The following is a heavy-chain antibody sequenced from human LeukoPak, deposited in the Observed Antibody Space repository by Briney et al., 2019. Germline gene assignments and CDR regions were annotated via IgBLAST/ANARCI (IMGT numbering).Heavy chain of an antibody. J-gene: IGHJ4*02. V-gene: IGHV4-34*01. CDR3: ARPFCSTSCH. CDR1: GGSFSGYY. Sequence: SETLSLTCAVYGGSFSGYYWSWIRQPPGKGLEWIGEINHSGSTNYNPSLKSRVTISVDTSKNQFSLKLSSVTAADTAVYYCARPFCSTSCHWGRGTLVTVSS. CDR2: INHSGST. D-gene: IGHD2-2*01.